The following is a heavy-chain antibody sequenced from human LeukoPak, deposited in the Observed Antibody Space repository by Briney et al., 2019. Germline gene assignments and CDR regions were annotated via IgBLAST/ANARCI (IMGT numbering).Heavy chain of an antibody. CDR3: AALSGCQAPFDLRDAFDI. J-gene: IGHJ3*02. D-gene: IGHD3-22*01. CDR2: FDPEDGET. Sequence: WASVKVSRKVSGYTLTELSMHWVRQAPGKGLEWMGGFDPEDGETIYAQKFQGRVTMTEDTFTDTAYMELSSLRSEDTAVYYCAALSGCQAPFDLRDAFDIWGQGTMVTVSS. CDR1: GYTLTELS. V-gene: IGHV1-24*01.